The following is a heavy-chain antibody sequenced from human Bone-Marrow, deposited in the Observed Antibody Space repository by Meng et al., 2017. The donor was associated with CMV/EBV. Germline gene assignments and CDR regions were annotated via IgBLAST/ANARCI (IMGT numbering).Heavy chain of an antibody. CDR1: GYTFTGYN. CDR3: ARDLGDYYYYYGMDV. J-gene: IGHJ6*02. Sequence: ASVKVSCKASGYTFTGYNIHWVRRAPGQGLEWMGWINPNSGDTKYAQKFQGRVTLTRDTSISTAYMELSRLKSDDTAVFFCARDLGDYYYYYGMDVWGQGTTVTVSS. V-gene: IGHV1-2*02. D-gene: IGHD7-27*01. CDR2: INPNSGDT.